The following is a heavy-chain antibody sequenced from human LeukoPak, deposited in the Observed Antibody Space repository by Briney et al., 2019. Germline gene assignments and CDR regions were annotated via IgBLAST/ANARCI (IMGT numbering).Heavy chain of an antibody. CDR2: MNPNSGHT. V-gene: IGHV1-8*01. D-gene: IGHD2-8*01. J-gene: IGHJ4*02. Sequence: WMNPNSGHTGYAQKFQGRVTMTRNTSISTAYMELSSLRSEDTAVYYCARVLVYAIGSAFHYWGQGTLVTVSS. CDR3: ARVLVYAIGSAFHY.